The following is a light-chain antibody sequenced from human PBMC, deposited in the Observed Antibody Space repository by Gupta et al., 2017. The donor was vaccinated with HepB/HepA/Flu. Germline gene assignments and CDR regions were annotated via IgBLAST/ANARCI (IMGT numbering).Light chain of an antibody. J-gene: IGKJ1*01. CDR1: QSVSSY. Sequence: EIVLTQSPATLSLSPGERATLSCRASQSVSSYLAWYQQKPGQAPRLLIYDASNRAPGIPARFSGSGSGTDFTLTISSLEPEDFAVYYGQQRSNWPWTFGQGTKVEIK. V-gene: IGKV3-11*01. CDR3: QQRSNWPWT. CDR2: DAS.